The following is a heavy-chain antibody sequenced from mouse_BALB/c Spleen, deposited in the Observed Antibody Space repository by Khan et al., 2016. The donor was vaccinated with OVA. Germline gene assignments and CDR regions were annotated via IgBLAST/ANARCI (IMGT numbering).Heavy chain of an antibody. Sequence: QVQLQQSGPDLVKPGTSVKISCKASGYTFTTYYLHWVKQRPGQGLEWIGWIYPGNVNTKYNEKFMDKATLTADKSSSTAYMQVSSLTSEDSAVYFCARDDYFVGDAMDYWGQGSSITVSS. V-gene: IGHV1S56*01. D-gene: IGHD2-4*01. CDR1: GYTFTTYY. CDR2: IYPGNVNT. J-gene: IGHJ4*01. CDR3: ARDDYFVGDAMDY.